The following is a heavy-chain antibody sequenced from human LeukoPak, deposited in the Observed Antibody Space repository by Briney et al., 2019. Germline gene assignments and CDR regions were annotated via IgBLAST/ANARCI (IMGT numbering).Heavy chain of an antibody. CDR1: GFTFSSYW. V-gene: IGHV3-7*01. J-gene: IGHJ4*02. CDR2: IKQDGSEK. Sequence: PGGSLRLSCATSGFTFSSYWMSWVRQAPGKGLEWVANIKQDGSEKYYVDSVKGRFTTSRDNAKNSLYLQMNSLRAEDTAVYYCARGLAAAGTSPNAYWGQGTLVTVSS. CDR3: ARGLAAAGTSPNAY. D-gene: IGHD6-13*01.